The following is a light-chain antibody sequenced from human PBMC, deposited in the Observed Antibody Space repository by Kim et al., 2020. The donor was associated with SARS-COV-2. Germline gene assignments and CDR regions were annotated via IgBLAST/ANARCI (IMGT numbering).Light chain of an antibody. CDR3: QQYDSSVWT. V-gene: IGKV3-20*01. CDR1: QSVNGRF. J-gene: IGKJ1*01. CDR2: GAS. Sequence: SPGEGATLSSRASQSVNGRFLAWYQQKPGQAPRLLIYGASTRATGIPDRFSGSGSGTDFTLTISRLEPEDFAMYYCQQYDSSVWTFGQGTKVEIK.